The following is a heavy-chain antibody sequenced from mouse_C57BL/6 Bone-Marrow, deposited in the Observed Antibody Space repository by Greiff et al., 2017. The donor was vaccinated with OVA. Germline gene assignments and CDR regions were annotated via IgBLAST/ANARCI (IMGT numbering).Heavy chain of an antibody. CDR1: GFTFSSYA. CDR2: SSEGGSDT. CDR3: ADGYPWFAY. D-gene: IGHD2-3*01. J-gene: IGHJ3*01. V-gene: IGHV5-4*03. Sequence: EVKLEESGGGLVKPGGSLKLSCAASGFTFSSYAMSWVRQTPEKRLEWGATSSEGGSDTNDPDNVKGRFTISRDNAKNNLYLQMSHLKSEDTAMYYCADGYPWFAYWGQGALVTVSA.